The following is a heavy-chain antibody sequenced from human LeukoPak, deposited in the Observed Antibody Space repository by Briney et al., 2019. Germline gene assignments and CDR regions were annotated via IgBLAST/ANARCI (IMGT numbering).Heavy chain of an antibody. CDR1: GFTFSSYA. CDR3: VKYSNSCYDP. CDR2: ISSSGGGT. J-gene: IGHJ5*02. D-gene: IGHD6-13*01. V-gene: IGHV3-64D*06. Sequence: GGSLRLSCSVSGFTFSSYAMHWVRQAPGKGLEYVSAISSSGGGTYYADSVKGRFTISRDNSKNTLYLQMSSLRAEDTAVYYCVKYSNSCYDPWGQGTLVTVSS.